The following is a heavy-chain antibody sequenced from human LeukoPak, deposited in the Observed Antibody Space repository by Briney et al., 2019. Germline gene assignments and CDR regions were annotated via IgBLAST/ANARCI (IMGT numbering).Heavy chain of an antibody. Sequence: GASVKVSCKASGGTFSSYAISWVRQAPGQGLEWMGGIIPIFGTANYAQKFQGRVTITADESTSTAYMELSSLRSEDTAVYYCARGVPAAIRCWFDPWGQGTLVTVSS. CDR2: IIPIFGTA. J-gene: IGHJ5*02. CDR3: ARGVPAAIRCWFDP. CDR1: GGTFSSYA. V-gene: IGHV1-69*13. D-gene: IGHD2-2*02.